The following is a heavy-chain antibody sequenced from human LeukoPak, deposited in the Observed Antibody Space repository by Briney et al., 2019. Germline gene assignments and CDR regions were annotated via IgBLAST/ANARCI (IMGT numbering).Heavy chain of an antibody. CDR2: ISGSGGGT. CDR1: GFTFSSYA. V-gene: IGHV3-23*01. J-gene: IGHJ4*02. D-gene: IGHD3-16*01. Sequence: PGRSLRLSCAASGFTFSSYAMYWVRQAPGKGLEWVSVISGSGGGTYYADSVKGRFTISRDNSKSTLYLQMNGLRAEDTAVYYCAKGPDGVFDYWGQGTLVTVSS. CDR3: AKGPDGVFDY.